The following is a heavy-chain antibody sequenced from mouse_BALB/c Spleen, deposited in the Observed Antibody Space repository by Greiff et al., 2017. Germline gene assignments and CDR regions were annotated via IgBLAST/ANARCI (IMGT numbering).Heavy chain of an antibody. V-gene: IGHV1S81*02. CDR1: GYTFTSYY. Sequence: QVQLQQSGAELVKPGASVKLSCKASGYTFTSYYMYWVKQRPGQGLEWIGEINPSNGGTNFNEKFKSKATLTVDKSSSTAYMQLSSLTSEDSAVYYCTREDYYGSWFAYWGHGTLVTVSP. D-gene: IGHD1-1*01. CDR2: INPSNGGT. CDR3: TREDYYGSWFAY. J-gene: IGHJ3*01.